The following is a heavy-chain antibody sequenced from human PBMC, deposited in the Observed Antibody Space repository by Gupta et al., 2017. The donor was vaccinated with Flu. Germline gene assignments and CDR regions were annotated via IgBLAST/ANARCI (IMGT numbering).Heavy chain of an antibody. CDR1: GFTFSNFW. J-gene: IGHJ6*01. Sequence: HLVESGGGLVQPGGSMRLSCTASGFTFSNFWMTWVRQAPGKGLEWVASINQDGSDLHYVQSATVRFTIARDNAKRSLSLQRNSLRAEASAVYSCARAHYGFWSGYSLRDEIPYYDYEMVVWGKGPTV. CDR2: INQDGSDL. CDR3: ARAHYGFWSGYSLRDEIPYYDYEMVV. V-gene: IGHV3-7*01. D-gene: IGHD3-3*01.